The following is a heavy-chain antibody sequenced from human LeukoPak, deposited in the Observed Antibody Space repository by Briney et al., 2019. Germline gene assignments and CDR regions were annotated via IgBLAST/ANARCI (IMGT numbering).Heavy chain of an antibody. CDR3: AADRSHYGDYLNWFDP. Sequence: ASVKVSCKASGFTFTSSAVQWVRRARGQRLEWIGWIVVGSGKTNYAQKFQERVTITRDMSTSTAYMELSSLRFEDTAVYFCAADRSHYGDYLNWFDPWGQGTLVTVSS. D-gene: IGHD4-17*01. J-gene: IGHJ5*02. CDR1: GFTFTSSA. CDR2: IVVGSGKT. V-gene: IGHV1-58*01.